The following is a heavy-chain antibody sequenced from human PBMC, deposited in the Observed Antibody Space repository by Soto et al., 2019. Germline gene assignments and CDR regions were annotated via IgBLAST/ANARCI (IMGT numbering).Heavy chain of an antibody. CDR1: GGSISSYY. J-gene: IGHJ5*02. V-gene: IGHV4-59*01. CDR2: IYYSGST. CDR3: ARVRQYYYDSSGYYNWFDP. D-gene: IGHD3-22*01. Sequence: SDTLSLTCTVSGGSISSYYWSWIRQAPGKGLEWVGYIYYSGSTNYNRSLMSRVTISVDTSKNQYSLKLSSVTAADTAVYYCARVRQYYYDSSGYYNWFDPWGQGTLVTVSS.